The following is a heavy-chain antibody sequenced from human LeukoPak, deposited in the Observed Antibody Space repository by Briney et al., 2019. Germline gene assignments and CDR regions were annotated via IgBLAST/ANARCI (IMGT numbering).Heavy chain of an antibody. CDR3: ARATSFDY. CDR2: INPNSGVT. V-gene: IGHV1-2*02. CDR1: GYTFTGCY. J-gene: IGHJ4*02. Sequence: ASVKVSCKTSGYTFTGCYIHWVRQAPGQGLEWMGWINPNSGVTKYAQKFQDRVTMTRDTSISMVYMELSSLRSDDTAVYYCARATSFDYWGQGTLVTVSS. D-gene: IGHD3-16*01.